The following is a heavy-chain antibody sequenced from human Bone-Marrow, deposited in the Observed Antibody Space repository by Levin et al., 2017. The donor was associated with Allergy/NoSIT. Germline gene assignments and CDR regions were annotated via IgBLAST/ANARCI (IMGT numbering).Heavy chain of an antibody. CDR3: ARDPVENSGWPHNFDY. Sequence: RAGGSLRLSCAASGFTFVTYSMNWVRQAPGKGLEWVSYISSSTSTIYYADSVKGRFTISRDNAKNSLYLQMNSLRAEDTALYYCARDPVENSGWPHNFDYWGQGTLVTVSS. V-gene: IGHV3-48*01. D-gene: IGHD6-19*01. J-gene: IGHJ4*02. CDR1: GFTFVTYS. CDR2: ISSSTSTI.